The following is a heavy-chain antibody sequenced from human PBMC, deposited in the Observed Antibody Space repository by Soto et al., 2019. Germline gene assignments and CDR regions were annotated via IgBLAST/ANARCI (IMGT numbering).Heavy chain of an antibody. CDR2: IYYSGST. CDR1: GGSISSYY. CDR3: ARGRHDYYDFWSGYYREPNNWFAPRAPL. D-gene: IGHD3-3*01. Sequence: ASETPSLTCPVSGGSISSYYLSWIRQPPGKGPEWIGYIYYSGSTNYNPSLKSRVTISVDTSKNQFSLKLSSVTAADTAVYYCARGRHDYYDFWSGYYREPNNWFAPRAPLWGQGTLVTVSS. J-gene: IGHJ4*02. V-gene: IGHV4-59*01.